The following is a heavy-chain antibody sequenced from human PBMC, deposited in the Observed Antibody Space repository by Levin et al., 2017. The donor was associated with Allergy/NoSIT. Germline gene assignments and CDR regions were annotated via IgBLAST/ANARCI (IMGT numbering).Heavy chain of an antibody. CDR3: ARVGTMVRAKRTLVPEGGPGGYFDL. CDR2: IYHSGST. D-gene: IGHD3-10*01. CDR1: GGSISSSNW. Sequence: PSETLSLTCAVSGGSISSSNWWSWVRQPPGKGLEWIGEIYHSGSTNYNPSLKSRVTISVDKSKNQFSLKLSSVTAADTAVYYCARVGTMVRAKRTLVPEGGPGGYFDLWGRGTLVTVSS. V-gene: IGHV4-4*02. J-gene: IGHJ2*01.